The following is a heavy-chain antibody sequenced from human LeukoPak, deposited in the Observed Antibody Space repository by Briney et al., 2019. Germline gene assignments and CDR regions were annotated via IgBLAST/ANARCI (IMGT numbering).Heavy chain of an antibody. Sequence: APVKISCKASGYTFTSYGISWVRQAPGQGLEWMGWISAYNGNTNYAQKLQGRVTMTTDTSTSTAYMELRSLRSDGTAVYYCARDSLYYYMDVWGKGTTVTVSS. J-gene: IGHJ6*03. CDR1: GYTFTSYG. CDR2: ISAYNGNT. CDR3: ARDSLYYYMDV. V-gene: IGHV1-18*01.